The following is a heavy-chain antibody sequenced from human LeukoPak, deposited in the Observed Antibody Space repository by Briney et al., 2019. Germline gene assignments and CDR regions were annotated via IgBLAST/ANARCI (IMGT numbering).Heavy chain of an antibody. CDR2: MNPNSGNT. D-gene: IGHD1-1*01. CDR1: GYTFTSYD. J-gene: IGHJ6*02. V-gene: IGHV1-8*01. Sequence: ASVEVSCKASGYTFTSYDINWVRQATGQGLEWMGWMNPNSGNTGYAQKFQGRVTMTRNTSISTAYMELSSLRSEDTAVYYCARGAELEPTYYYYGMDVWGQGTTVTVSS. CDR3: ARGAELEPTYYYYGMDV.